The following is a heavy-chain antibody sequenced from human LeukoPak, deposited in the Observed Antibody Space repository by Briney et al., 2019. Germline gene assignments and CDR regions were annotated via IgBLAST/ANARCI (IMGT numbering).Heavy chain of an antibody. D-gene: IGHD1-20*01. CDR3: ARLYNWNDYYYYYMDV. J-gene: IGHJ6*03. CDR1: GGSISSHY. Sequence: SETLSLTRTVSGGSISSHYWSWIRQPPGKGLEWIGYIYYSGSTNYNPSLKSRVTISVDTSKNQFSLKLSSVTAADTAVYYCARLYNWNDYYYYYMDVWGKGTTVTVSS. CDR2: IYYSGST. V-gene: IGHV4-59*11.